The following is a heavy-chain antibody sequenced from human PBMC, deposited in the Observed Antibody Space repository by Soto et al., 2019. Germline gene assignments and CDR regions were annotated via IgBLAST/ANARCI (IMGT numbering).Heavy chain of an antibody. CDR3: AKDRRWAPRLVYATHWSY. CDR2: IIPILGIA. CDR1: GGTFSSYT. V-gene: IGHV1-69*08. D-gene: IGHD2-8*02. J-gene: IGHJ4*02. Sequence: QVQLVQSGAEVKKPGSSVKVSCKASGGTFSSYTISWVRQAPGQGLEWMGRIIPILGIANYAQKFQGRVTITADKSTSTAYMELSSLRSEDTAVYYCAKDRRWAPRLVYATHWSYWGQGTLVTVSS.